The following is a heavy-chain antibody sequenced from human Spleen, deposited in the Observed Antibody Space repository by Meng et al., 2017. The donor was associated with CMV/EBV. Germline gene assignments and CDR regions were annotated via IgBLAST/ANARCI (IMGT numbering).Heavy chain of an antibody. Sequence: GSLRLSCSVSGYFISSGYSWGWIRQPPGKGLEWMGNIDQSGTTYYNPSLNSRVTILLDMSKNQFSLKLSSVTAADTAVYYCARVDPPYGMNVWGQGTTVTVSS. D-gene: IGHD3/OR15-3a*01. CDR1: GYFISSGYS. V-gene: IGHV4-38-2*02. CDR3: ARVDPPYGMNV. CDR2: IDQSGTT. J-gene: IGHJ6*02.